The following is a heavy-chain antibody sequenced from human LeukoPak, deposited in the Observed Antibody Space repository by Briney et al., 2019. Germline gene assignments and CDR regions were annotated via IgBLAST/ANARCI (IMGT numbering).Heavy chain of an antibody. CDR3: AKDQSTMVRGVIDY. J-gene: IGHJ4*02. CDR1: GFTFSSYA. CDR2: ISGSGGSP. V-gene: IGHV3-23*01. Sequence: GGSMRLSCAAYGFTFSSYAMSWVRQAPGKGLEWVSAISGSGGSPYYADSVKGRFTISRDNSKNTLYLQMNSLRAEDTAVYYCAKDQSTMVRGVIDYWGQGTLVTVSS. D-gene: IGHD3-10*01.